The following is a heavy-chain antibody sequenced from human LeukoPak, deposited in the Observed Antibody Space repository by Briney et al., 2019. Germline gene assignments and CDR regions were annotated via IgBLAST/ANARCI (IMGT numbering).Heavy chain of an antibody. CDR2: INAGNGNT. V-gene: IGHV1-3*01. Sequence: ASVKVSCKASGYTFTSYAMHWVRQAPGQRLEWMGWINAGNGNTKYSQKFQGRVTITRDTSASTAYMELSSLRSEDTAVYYCARAEYSSMRNHYYYYGMDVWGQGTTVTVSS. CDR1: GYTFTSYA. J-gene: IGHJ6*02. CDR3: ARAEYSSMRNHYYYYGMDV. D-gene: IGHD6-6*01.